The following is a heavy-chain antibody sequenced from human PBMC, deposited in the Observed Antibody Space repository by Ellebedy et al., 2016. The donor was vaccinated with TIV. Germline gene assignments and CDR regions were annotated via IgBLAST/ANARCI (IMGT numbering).Heavy chain of an antibody. J-gene: IGHJ4*02. D-gene: IGHD3-10*01. CDR3: ARDPGFAGVWFGELPKAFDY. CDR1: GFTFSSYS. V-gene: IGHV3-21*01. CDR2: ISSSSSYI. Sequence: GGSLRLXXAASGFTFSSYSMNWVRQAPGKGLEWVSSISSSSSYIYYADSVKGRFTISRDNAKNSLYLQMNSLRAEDTAVYYCARDPGFAGVWFGELPKAFDYWGQGTLVTVSS.